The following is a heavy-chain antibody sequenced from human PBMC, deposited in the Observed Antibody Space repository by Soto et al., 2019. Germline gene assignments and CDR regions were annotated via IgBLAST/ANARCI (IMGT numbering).Heavy chain of an antibody. Sequence: ASVKVSCKVSGYTLTELSMHWVRQAPGKGLEWMGGFDPEDGETIYAQKFQGRVTMTEDTSTDTAYMELSSLRSEDTAVYYCATEAKAWGRSAFDIWGQATMVTVSS. V-gene: IGHV1-24*01. D-gene: IGHD3-16*01. CDR3: ATEAKAWGRSAFDI. CDR2: FDPEDGET. CDR1: GYTLTELS. J-gene: IGHJ3*02.